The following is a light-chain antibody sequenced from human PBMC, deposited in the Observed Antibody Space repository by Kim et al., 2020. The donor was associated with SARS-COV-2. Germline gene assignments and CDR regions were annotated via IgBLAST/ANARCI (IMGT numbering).Light chain of an antibody. V-gene: IGLV6-57*04. CDR1: SGSIDDNY. J-gene: IGLJ2*01. Sequence: NFTLTQPHSVSESPGKTVTISCTRSSGSIDDNYVQWYQQRPGGVPTTVIYEDHQRPSGVSDRFSGSIDNSSNSASLTISGLRTEDEADYYCQSYNRDNVLFGGGTQLTVL. CDR3: QSYNRDNVL. CDR2: EDH.